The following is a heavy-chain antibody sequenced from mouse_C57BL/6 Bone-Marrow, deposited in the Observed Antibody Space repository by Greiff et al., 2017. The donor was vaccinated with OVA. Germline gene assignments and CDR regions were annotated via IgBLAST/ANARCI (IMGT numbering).Heavy chain of an antibody. CDR3: ARPYPY. CDR1: GYSITSGYY. V-gene: IGHV3-6*01. J-gene: IGHJ3*01. D-gene: IGHD5-1*01. CDR2: ISYDGSN. Sequence: EVKLQESGPGLVKPSQSLSLTCSVTGYSITSGYYWNWLRQFPGNKLEWMGYISYDGSNNYNPSLKNRISITRDTSKNQFFLKLNSVTTEDTATYYCARPYPYWGQGTLVTVSA.